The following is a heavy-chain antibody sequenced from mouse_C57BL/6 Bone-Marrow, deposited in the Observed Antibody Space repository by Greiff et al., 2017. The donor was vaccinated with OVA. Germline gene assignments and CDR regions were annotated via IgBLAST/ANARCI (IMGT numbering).Heavy chain of an antibody. CDR2: ISYDGSN. D-gene: IGHD1-1*01. J-gene: IGHJ1*03. V-gene: IGHV3-6*01. CDR3: AREHYYGSSLWYFDV. Sequence: DVQLQESGPGLVKPSQSLSLTCSVTGYSITSGYYWNWIRQFPGNKLEWMGYISYDGSNNYNPSLKNRISITRDTSKNQFFLKLNSVTTEDTATYYCAREHYYGSSLWYFDVWGTGTTVTVSS. CDR1: GYSITSGYY.